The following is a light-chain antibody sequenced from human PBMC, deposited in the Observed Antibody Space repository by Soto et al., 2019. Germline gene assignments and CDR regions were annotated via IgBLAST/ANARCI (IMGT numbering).Light chain of an antibody. J-gene: IGKJ3*01. CDR1: QSVSKN. V-gene: IGKV3-15*01. CDR2: GAS. CDR3: QQYNNWPLT. Sequence: EIVMTQSPATLSVSPGERATLSCRTSQSVSKNLAWYQQKPGQAPRLVIYGASTRATGIPARFSGSGSETEFTLTISSLQSEEFAVYYCQQYNNWPLTFGPGTKVDIK.